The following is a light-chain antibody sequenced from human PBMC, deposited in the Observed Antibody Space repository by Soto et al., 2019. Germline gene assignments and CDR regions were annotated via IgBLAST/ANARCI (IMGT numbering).Light chain of an antibody. V-gene: IGKV2-28*01. Sequence: DIVMTQSPLSLAVTPGEPASISCRSSQSVLHTSGSSFVDWYLQKPVQSPQLLIYLGSNRASGVPDKFRGSGSGIDFTLEISRVEAEDVGIYYCMQTLQIPSTFGQGTRLEL. J-gene: IGKJ2*01. CDR3: MQTLQIPST. CDR2: LGS. CDR1: QSVLHTSGSSF.